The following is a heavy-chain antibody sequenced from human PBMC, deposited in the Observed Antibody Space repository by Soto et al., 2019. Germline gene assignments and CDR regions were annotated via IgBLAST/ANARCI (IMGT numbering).Heavy chain of an antibody. Sequence: GGSLRLSCAASGFTFSGSTIHWVRQASGKGLEWVGRIRNKANNYPTTYIVSVRGRFTFSRDDSKNTTYLQMNSLKIEDTAIYYCTRPYQEYTCSPHSVYGLDVWGQGTTVTVSS. CDR2: IRNKANNYPT. V-gene: IGHV3-73*01. CDR3: TRPYQEYTCSPHSVYGLDV. J-gene: IGHJ6*02. CDR1: GFTFSGST. D-gene: IGHD6-6*01.